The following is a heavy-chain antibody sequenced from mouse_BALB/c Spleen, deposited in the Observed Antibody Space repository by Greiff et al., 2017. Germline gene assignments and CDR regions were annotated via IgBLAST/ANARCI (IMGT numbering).Heavy chain of an antibody. J-gene: IGHJ4*01. V-gene: IGHV3-2*02. Sequence: DVQLQESGPGLVKPSQSLSLTCTVTGYSITSDYAWNWIRQFPGNKLEWMGYISYSGSTSYNPSLKSRISITRDTSKNQFFLQLNSVTTEDTATYYCARKDDYDGAMDYWGQGTSVTVSS. CDR3: ARKDDYDGAMDY. CDR1: GYSITSDYA. CDR2: ISYSGST. D-gene: IGHD2-4*01.